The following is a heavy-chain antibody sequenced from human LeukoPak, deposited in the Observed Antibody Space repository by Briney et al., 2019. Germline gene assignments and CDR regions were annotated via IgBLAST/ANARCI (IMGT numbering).Heavy chain of an antibody. V-gene: IGHV1-18*04. CDR3: AREGDYDSSGSNFDY. D-gene: IGHD3-22*01. CDR1: GYTFTSYY. CDR2: ISAYNGNT. J-gene: IGHJ4*02. Sequence: ASVKVSCKASGYTFTSYYLHWVRQAPGQGLEWMGWISAYNGNTNYAQKLQGRVTMTTDTSTSTAYMELRSLRSDDTAVYYCAREGDYDSSGSNFDYWGQGTLVTVSS.